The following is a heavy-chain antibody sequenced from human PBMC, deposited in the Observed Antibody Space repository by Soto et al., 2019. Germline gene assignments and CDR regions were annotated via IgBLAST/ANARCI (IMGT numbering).Heavy chain of an antibody. Sequence: SETLSLTCTVSGGSISSYYWSWIRQPPGKGLEWIGYIYYSGSTNYNPSLKSRVTISVDTSKNQFSLKLSSVTAADTAVYYCARQSYGSGAIYHHNWFDPWGQGTLVTVSS. J-gene: IGHJ5*02. CDR1: GGSISSYY. CDR2: IYYSGST. D-gene: IGHD3-10*01. V-gene: IGHV4-59*08. CDR3: ARQSYGSGAIYHHNWFDP.